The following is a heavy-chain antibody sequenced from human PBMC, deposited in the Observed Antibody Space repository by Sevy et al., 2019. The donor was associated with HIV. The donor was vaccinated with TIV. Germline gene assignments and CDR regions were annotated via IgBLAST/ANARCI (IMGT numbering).Heavy chain of an antibody. CDR3: AREDSSGYYEYAFDI. CDR2: ISYDGSNK. V-gene: IGHV3-30-3*01. Sequence: GGSLRLSCAASGFTFSSYAMHWVRQAPGKGLEWVAVISYDGSNKYYADSVKGRFTISRDNSKNTLYLQRNSLRVEDTAVYYCAREDSSGYYEYAFDIWGQGTMVTVSS. J-gene: IGHJ3*02. CDR1: GFTFSSYA. D-gene: IGHD3-22*01.